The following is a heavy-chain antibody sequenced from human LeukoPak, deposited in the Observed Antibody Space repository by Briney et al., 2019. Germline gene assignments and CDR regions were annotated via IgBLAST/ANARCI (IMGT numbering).Heavy chain of an antibody. D-gene: IGHD5-18*01. CDR2: INTNTGGT. CDR1: GYTFTGHY. Sequence: ASVKVSCKASGYTFTGHYMHWVRQAPGQGLEWMGWINTNTGGTNYAQKFQGRVTMTRDTSISTAYMELNRLRYDDTAVYFCARDRIQLWLSYYYFGMDVWGQGTTVTVSS. J-gene: IGHJ6*02. V-gene: IGHV1-2*02. CDR3: ARDRIQLWLSYYYFGMDV.